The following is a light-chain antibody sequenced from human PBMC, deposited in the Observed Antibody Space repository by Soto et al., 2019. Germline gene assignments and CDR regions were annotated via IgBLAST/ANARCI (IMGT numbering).Light chain of an antibody. CDR1: QSVSSSY. Sequence: EMVLPKSRGTLSLSPGERATLSCRASQSVSSSYLAWYQQKPGQAPRLLIYGASSRATGIPDRFSGSGSGTDFTLTISRLEPEDFAVYYCQQYGSSPGFTFGPGTKVDI. CDR2: GAS. V-gene: IGKV3-20*01. J-gene: IGKJ3*01. CDR3: QQYGSSPGFT.